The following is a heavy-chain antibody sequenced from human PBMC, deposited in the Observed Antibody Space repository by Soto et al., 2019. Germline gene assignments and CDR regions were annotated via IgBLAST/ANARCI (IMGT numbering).Heavy chain of an antibody. CDR3: GRVVARIYGMDV. V-gene: IGHV1-3*04. D-gene: IGHD5-12*01. Sequence: QAHLVQYGAEVKKPGASLKISCKASGYTFTAYSMHWVRQAPGQGLEWLGRINIGTGDTEYSQKFQGSVMIARDTSATTGYLEVSSLRSEDTAVYFSGRVVARIYGMDVWGQGTTVTVSS. CDR1: GYTFTAYS. CDR2: INIGTGDT. J-gene: IGHJ6*02.